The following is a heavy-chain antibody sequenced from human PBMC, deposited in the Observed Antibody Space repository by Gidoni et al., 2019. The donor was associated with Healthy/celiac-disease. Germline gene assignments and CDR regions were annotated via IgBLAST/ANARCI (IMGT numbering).Heavy chain of an antibody. CDR1: GGSLRGYY. CDR3: ARGSRIIKHCSSTSCYGKFDY. CDR2: INHSGST. V-gene: IGHV4-34*01. D-gene: IGHD2-2*01. J-gene: IGHJ4*02. Sequence: QVQLQQWGAGLLKPSETLSLTCAVYGGSLRGYYWVWIRQPPGKGLEWIGEINHSGSTNYNPSLKSRVTISVDTSKNQFSLKLSSVTAADTAVYYCARGSRIIKHCSSTSCYGKFDYWGQGTLVTVSS.